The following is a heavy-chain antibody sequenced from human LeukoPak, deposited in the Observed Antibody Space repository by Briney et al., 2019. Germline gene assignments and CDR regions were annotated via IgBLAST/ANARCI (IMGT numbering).Heavy chain of an antibody. D-gene: IGHD4-23*01. J-gene: IGHJ3*01. Sequence: GGSLRLSCAASGFXFSSYWMNWVRQAPGKGLVWVSRTSIDGSSTNYADSVKGRFTISRDNAKNTLYLQMSSLRAEDTAVYYCARAVASKGYAFDLWGQGTMVTVSS. CDR3: ARAVASKGYAFDL. V-gene: IGHV3-74*01. CDR1: GFXFSSYW. CDR2: TSIDGSST.